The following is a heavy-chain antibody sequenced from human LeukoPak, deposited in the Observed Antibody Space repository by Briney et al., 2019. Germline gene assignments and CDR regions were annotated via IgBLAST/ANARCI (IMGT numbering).Heavy chain of an antibody. CDR3: ARDATRGGDFDY. D-gene: IGHD3-16*01. J-gene: IGHJ4*02. CDR2: INQDGSEQ. V-gene: IGHV3-7*01. CDR1: GFTFSNYW. Sequence: GGSLRLSCIASGFTFSNYWMTWVRQAPGKGLEWVANINQDGSEQYYADSVKGRFTMSRDNANNLLFLQMNSLRAEDTAVYYCARDATRGGDFDYWGQGTLVTVSS.